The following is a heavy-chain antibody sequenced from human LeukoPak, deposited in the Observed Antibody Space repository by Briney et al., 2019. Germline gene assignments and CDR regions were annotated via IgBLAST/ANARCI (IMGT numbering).Heavy chain of an antibody. J-gene: IGHJ4*02. CDR2: INPNSGGT. V-gene: IGHV1-2*02. CDR1: GYTFTCYY. CDR3: AKSLIMGGSFYFKY. Sequence: ASVKVSCKAAGYTFTCYYMHWVRQAPGQGLEWMGWINPNSGGTNYAQKFQGRVTMTRDTSIDTAYMDLSRLRSDDTAVYYCAKSLIMGGSFYFKYWGQGSLVTVAS. D-gene: IGHD1-26*01.